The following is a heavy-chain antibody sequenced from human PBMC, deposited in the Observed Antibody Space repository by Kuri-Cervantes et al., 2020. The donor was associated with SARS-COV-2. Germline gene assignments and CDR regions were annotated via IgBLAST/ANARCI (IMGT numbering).Heavy chain of an antibody. J-gene: IGHJ3*02. V-gene: IGHV4-4*07. CDR2: IYTSGST. D-gene: IGHD6-19*01. CDR1: GGSISSYY. Sequence: ESLKISCTVSGGSISSYYWSWIRQPAGKGLELIGRIYTSGSTNYNPSLKSRVTMSVDTSKNQFSLKLSSVTAADTVVYYCARERYSSGSAFDIWGQGTMVTVSS. CDR3: ARERYSSGSAFDI.